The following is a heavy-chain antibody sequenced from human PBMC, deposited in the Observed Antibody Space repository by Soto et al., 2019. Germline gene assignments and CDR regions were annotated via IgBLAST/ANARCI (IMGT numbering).Heavy chain of an antibody. CDR1: GFTFSSYG. D-gene: IGHD5-12*01. CDR2: IWYDGSNK. V-gene: IGHV3-33*01. CDR3: ARSEWLRVSYYYYGMDV. Sequence: QVQLVESGGGVVQPGRSLRLSCAASGFTFSSYGMHWVRQAPGKGLEWVAVIWYDGSNKYYADSVTGRFTISRDNSKNTLYLQMNSLRAEDTAVYYCARSEWLRVSYYYYGMDVWGQGTTVTVSS. J-gene: IGHJ6*01.